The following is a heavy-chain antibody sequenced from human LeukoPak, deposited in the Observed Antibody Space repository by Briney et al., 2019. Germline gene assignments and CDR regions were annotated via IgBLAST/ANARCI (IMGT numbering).Heavy chain of an antibody. CDR1: GFTFSSYG. V-gene: IGHV3-23*01. CDR2: ISGSGGST. CDR3: AKQGGYVNYYYYMDV. J-gene: IGHJ6*03. D-gene: IGHD2-2*01. Sequence: AGSLRLSCAASGFTFSSYGMSWVRQAPGKGLEWVSAISGSGGSTYYADSVKGRFTISRDNSKNTLYLQMNSLRAEDTAVYYCAKQGGYVNYYYYMDVWGIGTTVTVSS.